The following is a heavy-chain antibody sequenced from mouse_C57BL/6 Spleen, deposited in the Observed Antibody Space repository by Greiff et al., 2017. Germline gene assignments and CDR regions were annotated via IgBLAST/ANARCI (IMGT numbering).Heavy chain of an antibody. V-gene: IGHV1-4*01. CDR3: AERYVY. CDR2: INPSSGYT. Sequence: QVQLKESGAELVRPGASVKMSCKASGYTFTSYTMHWVKQRPGQGLEWIGYINPSSGYTKYNQKFKDKATLTADKSSSTASMHLSSLTSEDSAVYYCAERYVYWGQGTTLTVSS. D-gene: IGHD1-1*01. CDR1: GYTFTSYT. J-gene: IGHJ2*01.